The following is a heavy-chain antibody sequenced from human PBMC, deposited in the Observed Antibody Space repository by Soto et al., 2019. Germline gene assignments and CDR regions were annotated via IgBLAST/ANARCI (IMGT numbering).Heavy chain of an antibody. V-gene: IGHV3-23*01. Sequence: EVQLLESGGGLIQPGGSLRLSCAASGFTFSKFVMSWVRQAPGKGLEWVSSITGDGTTTYLADFVKDRFTIARDKSKNARHLQMNSLRAEDTAIYYCAKGFGVNTYFDYWGQGTLVTVSS. CDR1: GFTFSKFV. CDR3: AKGFGVNTYFDY. CDR2: ITGDGTTT. D-gene: IGHD3-3*01. J-gene: IGHJ4*02.